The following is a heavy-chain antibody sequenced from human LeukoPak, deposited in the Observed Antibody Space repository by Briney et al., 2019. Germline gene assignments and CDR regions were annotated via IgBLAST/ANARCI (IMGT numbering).Heavy chain of an antibody. V-gene: IGHV3-21*01. J-gene: IGHJ6*03. CDR2: ISSSSSYI. D-gene: IGHD6-25*01. Sequence: PEGSLRLSCAASGFTFSSYSMNWVRQAPGKGLEWVSSISSSSSYIYYADSVKGRFTISRDNAKNSLYLQMNSLRAEDTAVYYCATSGPAATFYYYYYMDVWGKGTTVTVSS. CDR1: GFTFSSYS. CDR3: ATSGPAATFYYYYYMDV.